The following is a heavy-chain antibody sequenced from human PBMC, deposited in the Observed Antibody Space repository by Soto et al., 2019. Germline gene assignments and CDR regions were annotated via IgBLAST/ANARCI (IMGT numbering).Heavy chain of an antibody. CDR1: GGTFSGYD. V-gene: IGHV4-34*01. CDR2: INHSGST. D-gene: IGHD6-6*01. J-gene: IGHJ6*03. Sequence: SETLSLTCAVYGGTFSGYDWSWIRQPPGKGLEWIGEINHSGSTNYNPSLKSRVTISVDTSKNQFSLKLSSVTAADTAVYYCARGGARLYYYYYMDVWGKGTTVTVSS. CDR3: ARGGARLYYYYYMDV.